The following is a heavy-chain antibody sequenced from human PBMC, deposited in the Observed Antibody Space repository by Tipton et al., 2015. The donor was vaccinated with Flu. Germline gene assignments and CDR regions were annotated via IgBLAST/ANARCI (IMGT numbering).Heavy chain of an antibody. V-gene: IGHV3-23*01. J-gene: IGHJ6*02. CDR1: GFTFSNYT. D-gene: IGHD3-3*01. CDR2: ISDTGGNR. Sequence: SLRLSCTGSGFTFSNYTMAWVRQAPGKGLEWVSGISDTGGNRFYAGAVKGRFTISRDNSKNELYLQMNSLRAEDTAVYYCAKDRQIVPRMLEWIFFGGMDVWGQGTTVTVSS. CDR3: AKDRQIVPRMLEWIFFGGMDV.